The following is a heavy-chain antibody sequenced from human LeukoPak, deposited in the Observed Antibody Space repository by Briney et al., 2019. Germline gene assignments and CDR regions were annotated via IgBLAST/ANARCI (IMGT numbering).Heavy chain of an antibody. D-gene: IGHD1-14*01. CDR2: IYSDGST. J-gene: IGHJ3*02. CDR1: GFIVSSNY. CDR3: AKPARTDAFDI. V-gene: IGHV3-66*04. Sequence: GGSLRLSCVVSGFIVSSNYMSWVRQAPGKGLEWVSVIYSDGSTYYADSVKGRFTISRDNSKNTLYLQMNSLRAEDTAVYYCAKPARTDAFDIWGQGTMITVSS.